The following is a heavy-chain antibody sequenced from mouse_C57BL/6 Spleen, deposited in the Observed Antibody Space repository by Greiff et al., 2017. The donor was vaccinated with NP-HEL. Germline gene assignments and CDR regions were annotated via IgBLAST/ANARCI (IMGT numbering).Heavy chain of an antibody. V-gene: IGHV1-22*01. CDR2: INPNNGGT. D-gene: IGHD2-4*01. Sequence: VQLQQSGPELVKPGASVKMSCKASGYTFTDYNMHWVKQSHGKSLEWIGYINPNNGGTSYNQKFKGKATLTVNKSSSTAYMELRSLTSEDSAVYYCARSPEIYYDYDGYYFDYWGQGTTLTVSS. CDR1: GYTFTDYN. CDR3: ARSPEIYYDYDGYYFDY. J-gene: IGHJ2*01.